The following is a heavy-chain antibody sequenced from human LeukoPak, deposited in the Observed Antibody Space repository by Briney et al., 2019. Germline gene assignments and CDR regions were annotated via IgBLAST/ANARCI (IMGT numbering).Heavy chain of an antibody. J-gene: IGHJ6*02. CDR2: ISYDGSNK. V-gene: IGHV3-30*18. Sequence: GGSLRLSCAASGFTFSSYGMHWVRQAPGKGLEWVAVISYDGSNKYYADSVKGRFTISRDNSKNTLYLQMNSLRAEDTAVYYCAKETSHDILTGYLVPYYYYYGMDVWGQGTLVTVSS. CDR3: AKETSHDILTGYLVPYYYYYGMDV. CDR1: GFTFSSYG. D-gene: IGHD3-9*01.